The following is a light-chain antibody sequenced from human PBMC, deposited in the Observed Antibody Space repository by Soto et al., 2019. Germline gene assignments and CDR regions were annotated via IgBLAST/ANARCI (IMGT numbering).Light chain of an antibody. V-gene: IGKV1-6*02. Sequence: AIQMTQSPSSLSASVGDRVTITCRASQGIRNDLGWYQQKPGRAPRLLIYDSSSLQSGVPSRFSGSGSGTYFTLTISSLQPEDFATYYCLQDYSYPRTFGQGTRVEI. J-gene: IGKJ1*01. CDR3: LQDYSYPRT. CDR1: QGIRND. CDR2: DSS.